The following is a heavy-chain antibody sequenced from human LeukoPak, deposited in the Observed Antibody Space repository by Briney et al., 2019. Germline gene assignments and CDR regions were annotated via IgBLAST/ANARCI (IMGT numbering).Heavy chain of an antibody. Sequence: SETLSLTCTVSGGSISSYYWSWIRQPPGKGPEWIGYIYYSGSTNYNPSLKSRVTISVDTSKNQFSLKLSSVTAADTAVYYCARGLNYDSSGYYYKGAFDIWGQGTMVTVSS. D-gene: IGHD3-22*01. CDR2: IYYSGST. V-gene: IGHV4-59*01. J-gene: IGHJ3*02. CDR1: GGSISSYY. CDR3: ARGLNYDSSGYYYKGAFDI.